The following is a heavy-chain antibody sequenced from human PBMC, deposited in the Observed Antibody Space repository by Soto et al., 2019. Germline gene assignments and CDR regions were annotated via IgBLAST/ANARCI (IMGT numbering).Heavy chain of an antibody. CDR3: ARDRLRLGMGYYFDY. J-gene: IGHJ4*02. V-gene: IGHV3-33*01. CDR2: IWYDGSNK. D-gene: IGHD7-27*01. CDR1: GFTFSSYG. Sequence: PGGSLRLSCAASGFTFSSYGMHWVRQAPGKGLEWVAVIWYDGSNKYYADSVKGRFTISRDNSKNTLYLQMNSLRAEDTAVYYCARDRLRLGMGYYFDYWGQGSLVTVSS.